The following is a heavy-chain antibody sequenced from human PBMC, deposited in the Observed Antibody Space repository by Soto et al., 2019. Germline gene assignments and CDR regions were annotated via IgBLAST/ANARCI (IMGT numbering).Heavy chain of an antibody. Sequence: SETLSLTCSVSGASTSSTSYYWGWIRQPPGKGLEWIGSIYYTGTTYYNPSLKSRVTISEDTSKNQFSLKVSSVTAADTAVYFCARHPLTAELDFWGQGTLVTVSS. J-gene: IGHJ4*02. CDR1: GASTSSTSYY. CDR2: IYYTGTT. D-gene: IGHD7-27*01. CDR3: ARHPLTAELDF. V-gene: IGHV4-39*01.